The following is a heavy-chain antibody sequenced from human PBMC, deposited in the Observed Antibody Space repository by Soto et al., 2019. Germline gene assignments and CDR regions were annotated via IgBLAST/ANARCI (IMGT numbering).Heavy chain of an antibody. CDR2: ISAYNGHT. J-gene: IGHJ4*02. D-gene: IGHD2-2*01. V-gene: IGHV1-18*04. Sequence: QVQLVQSGAEVKKPGASVKVSCKASGYPFTSYGFSWVRQAPGQGLEWMGWISAYNGHTDYAQNLQDRVTMTTDTSTTTAYMELRSLRSDDTAVYYCARDHSTQWEVCPPDHWGQGTLVTVSS. CDR1: GYPFTSYG. CDR3: ARDHSTQWEVCPPDH.